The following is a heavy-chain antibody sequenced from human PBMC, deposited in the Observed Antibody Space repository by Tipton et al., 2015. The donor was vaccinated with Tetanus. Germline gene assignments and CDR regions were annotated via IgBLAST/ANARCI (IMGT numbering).Heavy chain of an antibody. CDR2: INHSGSN. CDR3: ARGNRITMVRGPRTHYGMDV. Sequence: TLSLTCAVYGGSFSGYYWSWIRQPPGKGLEWIGEINHSGSNNYNPSLKSRVTISVDTSKNHFSLKLSSVTAADTAVYYCARGNRITMVRGPRTHYGMDVWGQGTTVTVSS. J-gene: IGHJ6*02. D-gene: IGHD3-10*01. CDR1: GGSFSGYY. V-gene: IGHV4-34*01.